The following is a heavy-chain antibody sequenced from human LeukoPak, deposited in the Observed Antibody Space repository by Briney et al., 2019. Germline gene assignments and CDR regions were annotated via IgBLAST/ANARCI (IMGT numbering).Heavy chain of an antibody. CDR1: GGSISSGSYY. CDR3: ARDVMLPPYYYYYYMDV. CDR2: IYTSGST. D-gene: IGHD2-15*01. V-gene: IGHV4-61*02. Sequence: SQTLSLTCTVSGGSISSGSYYWSWLRQPAGKGLEWIGRIYTSGSTNYNPSLKSRVTISVDTSKNQFSLKLSSVTAADTAVYYCARDVMLPPYYYYYYMDVWGKGTTVTASS. J-gene: IGHJ6*03.